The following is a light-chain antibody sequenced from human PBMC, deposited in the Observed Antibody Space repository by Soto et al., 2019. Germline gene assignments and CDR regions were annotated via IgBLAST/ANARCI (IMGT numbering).Light chain of an antibody. V-gene: IGKV3-11*01. CDR1: QSVSSY. CDR2: DAS. J-gene: IGKJ1*01. Sequence: EIVLTQSPATLSLSPGERATLSCRASQSVSSYLAWYQQKPGQAPRLLLYDASNRATGIPARFSGSGSGTDFTLTISGLEPEDFAVYYCQQRSNWRTWTFGQGTKVEIK. CDR3: QQRSNWRTWT.